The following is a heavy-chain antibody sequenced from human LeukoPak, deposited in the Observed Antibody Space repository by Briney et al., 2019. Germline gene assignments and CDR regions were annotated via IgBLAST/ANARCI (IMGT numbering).Heavy chain of an antibody. Sequence: ASVKVSCKASGYTLSELSMHWVRQAPGKGLQWMGGFDPEDDETIYAQNLQGRFTMTEDTSTDTAYMELSSLRSEDTAVYYCATGLKYYSDGSGYYKNDSWGQGTLVIVSS. CDR1: GYTLSELS. J-gene: IGHJ4*02. V-gene: IGHV1-24*01. D-gene: IGHD3-22*01. CDR3: ATGLKYYSDGSGYYKNDS. CDR2: FDPEDDET.